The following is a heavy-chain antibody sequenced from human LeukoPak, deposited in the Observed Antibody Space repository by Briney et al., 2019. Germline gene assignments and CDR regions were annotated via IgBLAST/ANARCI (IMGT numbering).Heavy chain of an antibody. CDR1: GFTFSDYY. CDR3: ARDLRSYCGGDCYYYYYYYYMDV. V-gene: IGHV3-11*04. D-gene: IGHD2-21*02. CDR2: ISSSGSTI. Sequence: GGSLRLSCAASGFTFSDYYMSWIRQAPGKGLEWVSYISSSGSTIYYADSVKGRFTISRDNAKNSLYLQMNSLRAEDTAVYYCARDLRSYCGGDCYYYYYYYYMDVWGKGTTVTVS. J-gene: IGHJ6*03.